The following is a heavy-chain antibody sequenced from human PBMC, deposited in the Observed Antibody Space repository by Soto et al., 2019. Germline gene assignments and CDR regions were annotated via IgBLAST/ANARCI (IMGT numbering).Heavy chain of an antibody. D-gene: IGHD2-8*02. CDR3: ARPDTDGMDV. V-gene: IGHV4-39*01. CDR1: GSSISSSSYY. Sequence: PSETLSLTCTVSGSSISSSSYYWGWIRQPPGKGLEWIGSIYYSGSTYYNPSLKSRVTISVDTSKNQFSLKLSSVTAADTAVYYCARPDTDGMDVWGQGTTVTVSS. J-gene: IGHJ6*02. CDR2: IYYSGST.